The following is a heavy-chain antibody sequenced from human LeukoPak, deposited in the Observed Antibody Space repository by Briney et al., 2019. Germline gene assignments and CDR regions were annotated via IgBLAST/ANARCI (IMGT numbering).Heavy chain of an antibody. CDR2: IYYSGST. J-gene: IGHJ6*02. CDR1: GGSISSYY. CDR3: ARENDVTGNALDV. D-gene: IGHD2-2*01. Sequence: SETLSLTCTVSGGSISSYYWSWIRQPPGKGLEWIGYIYYSGSTNYNPSLKSRVNISVDTSKNQLSLKVSSVTAADTAVYYCARENDVTGNALDVWGQGTTVTVSS. V-gene: IGHV4-59*01.